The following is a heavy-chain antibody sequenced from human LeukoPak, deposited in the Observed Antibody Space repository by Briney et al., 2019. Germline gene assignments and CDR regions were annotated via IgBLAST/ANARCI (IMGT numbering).Heavy chain of an antibody. CDR2: ISAYTGNT. Sequence: ASVKVSCKASGYTFTSHGISWVRQAPGQGLEWMGWISAYTGNTNYTQKLQGRVTMTTDTSTSTAYMELRSLRSDDTAVYYCARSTLAAADDYWGQGTLVTVSS. J-gene: IGHJ4*02. D-gene: IGHD6-13*01. CDR1: GYTFTSHG. V-gene: IGHV1-18*01. CDR3: ARSTLAAADDY.